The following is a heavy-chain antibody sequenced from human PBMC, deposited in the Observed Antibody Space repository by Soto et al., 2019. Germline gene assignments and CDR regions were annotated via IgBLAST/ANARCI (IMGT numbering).Heavy chain of an antibody. J-gene: IGHJ4*02. CDR1: GFTFTIYA. CDR3: AKARGAMVRGAAFYFDY. CDR2: ITGSGGST. V-gene: IGHV3-23*01. Sequence: GGSLRLSCAASGFTFTIYAMSWVRQAPGKGLEWVSAITGSGGSTYYADSVKGRFTISRDNSKNTLYLQMNSLRAEDTAVYYCAKARGAMVRGAAFYFDYWGQRTLVTVSS. D-gene: IGHD3-10*01.